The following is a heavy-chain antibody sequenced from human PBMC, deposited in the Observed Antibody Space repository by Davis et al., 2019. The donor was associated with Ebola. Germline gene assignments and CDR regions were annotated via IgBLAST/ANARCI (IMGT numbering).Heavy chain of an antibody. J-gene: IGHJ6*02. CDR1: GFTVSSNY. CDR2: INHSGST. CDR3: ARVAHYDFWSGYWGGMDV. Sequence: GSLRLSCAASGFTVSSNYMSWVRQPPGKGLEWIGEINHSGSTNYNPSLKSRVTISVDTSKNQFSLKLSSVTAADTAVYYCARVAHYDFWSGYWGGMDVWGQGTTVTVSS. D-gene: IGHD3-3*01. V-gene: IGHV4-34*01.